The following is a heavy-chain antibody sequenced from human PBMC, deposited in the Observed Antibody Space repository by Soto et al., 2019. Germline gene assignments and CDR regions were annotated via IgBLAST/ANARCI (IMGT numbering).Heavy chain of an antibody. CDR2: ISYDGSNK. CDR1: GFTFSSYG. Sequence: GSLRLSCAASGFTFSSYGMHWVRQAPGKGLEWVAVISYDGSNKYYADSVKGRFTISRDNSKNTLYLQMNSLRAEDTAVYYCAKLLWFGEFPNTQTYYYGMDVWGQGT. D-gene: IGHD3-10*01. CDR3: AKLLWFGEFPNTQTYYYGMDV. V-gene: IGHV3-30*18. J-gene: IGHJ6*02.